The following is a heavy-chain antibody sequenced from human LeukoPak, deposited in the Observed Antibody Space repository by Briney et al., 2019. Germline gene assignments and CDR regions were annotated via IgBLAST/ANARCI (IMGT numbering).Heavy chain of an antibody. CDR2: IDYSGTT. J-gene: IGHJ3*02. Sequence: KASETLSLTCTAGSISTYYWSWIRQPPGKGLEWIGYIDYSGTTNYNPSLKSRVTISVDTSKNQFSLKPTSVTAADTAVYYCARRSGVWGAFDIWGQGTMVTVSS. CDR3: ARRSGVWGAFDI. D-gene: IGHD2-8*01. CDR1: GSISTYY. V-gene: IGHV4-59*01.